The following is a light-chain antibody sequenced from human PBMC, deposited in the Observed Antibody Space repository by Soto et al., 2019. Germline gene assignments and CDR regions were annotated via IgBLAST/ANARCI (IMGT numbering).Light chain of an antibody. Sequence: DIVMTQTPLSLSVTPGQPASLXXRSSXRLLHSDGKTYFYWYLQRPGQPPRXXIYEVSNRFSGVPDRFSGSGAGTDFTLKISRVETDDVGLYFCMQTKQLPVTFGQGTKVDI. CDR3: MQTKQLPVT. CDR2: EVS. J-gene: IGKJ1*01. V-gene: IGKV2D-29*01. CDR1: XRLLHSDGKTY.